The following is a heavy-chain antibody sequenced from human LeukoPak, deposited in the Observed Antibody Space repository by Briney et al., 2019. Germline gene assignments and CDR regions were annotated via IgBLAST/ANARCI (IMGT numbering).Heavy chain of an antibody. D-gene: IGHD3-3*01. V-gene: IGHV3-53*01. CDR1: GFTASGNY. CDR2: IYSDGST. Sequence: AGGSLRLSCAASGFTASGNYLTWVRQAPGKGLEWVSLIYSDGSTYYADSVKGRFTISRDNAKNSLYLQMNSLRAEDTAVYYCASSLDFWSGYYPNYWGQGTLVTVSS. J-gene: IGHJ4*02. CDR3: ASSLDFWSGYYPNY.